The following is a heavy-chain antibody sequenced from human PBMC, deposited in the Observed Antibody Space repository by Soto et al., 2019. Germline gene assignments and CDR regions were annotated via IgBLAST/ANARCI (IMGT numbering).Heavy chain of an antibody. CDR3: ASDGGVSKDGNNY. J-gene: IGHJ4*02. CDR2: INPNSGGT. V-gene: IGHV1-2*02. Sequence: ASVKVSCKASGYTFTGYYIHGVRQAPGQGLEWMGWINPNSGGTNYAQKFQGRVTMTRDTSISTAYMDLTRLRSDDKGLYYCASDGGVSKDGNNYWGQGTLVTVSS. D-gene: IGHD3-16*01. CDR1: GYTFTGYY.